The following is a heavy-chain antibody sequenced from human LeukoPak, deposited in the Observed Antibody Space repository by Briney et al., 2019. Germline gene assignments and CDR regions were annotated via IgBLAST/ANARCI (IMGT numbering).Heavy chain of an antibody. Sequence: GGSLRLSCAASGFTFSSYWMHWVRQAPGKGLVWVSRINSDGSSTSYADSVKGRFTISRDNAKNTLYLQMNSLRAEDTAVYYCAREHYGFWSGFYYYYYGMDVWGQGTTVTVSS. CDR2: INSDGSST. CDR1: GFTFSSYW. V-gene: IGHV3-74*01. D-gene: IGHD3-3*01. J-gene: IGHJ6*02. CDR3: AREHYGFWSGFYYYYYGMDV.